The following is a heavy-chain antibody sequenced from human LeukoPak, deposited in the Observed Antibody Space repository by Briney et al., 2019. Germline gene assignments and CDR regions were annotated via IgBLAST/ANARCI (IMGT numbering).Heavy chain of an antibody. V-gene: IGHV5-51*01. CDR2: IYPGDSDT. J-gene: IGHJ5*02. D-gene: IGHD2-15*01. CDR1: GYSFTSYW. CDR3: ARQASVGCSGGSCYSTATNWFDP. Sequence: GESLKISCKGSGYSFTSYWIGWVRQMPGKGLEWMGIIYPGDSDTRYSPSLQGQVTISADKSISTAYLQWSSLKASDTAMYYCARQASVGCSGGSCYSTATNWFDPWGQGTLVTVSS.